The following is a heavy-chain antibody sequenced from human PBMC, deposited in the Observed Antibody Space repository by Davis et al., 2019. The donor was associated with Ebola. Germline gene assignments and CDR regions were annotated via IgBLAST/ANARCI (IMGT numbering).Heavy chain of an antibody. CDR2: INHSGST. D-gene: IGHD2-2*01. Sequence: MPGGSLRLSCAVSGGSFSGYYWNWIRQPPGKGLEWIGEINHSGSTNYNPSLKSRVSISIDTSKNQFSLKLSSVTAADTAVYYCARWKLRGVPAATFDYWGQGTLVTVSS. J-gene: IGHJ4*02. V-gene: IGHV4-34*01. CDR1: GGSFSGYY. CDR3: ARWKLRGVPAATFDY.